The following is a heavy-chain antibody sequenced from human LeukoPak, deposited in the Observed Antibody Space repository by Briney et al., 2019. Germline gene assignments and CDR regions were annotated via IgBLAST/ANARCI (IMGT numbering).Heavy chain of an antibody. CDR3: ASLDWGVSDFDH. J-gene: IGHJ4*02. V-gene: IGHV1-3*01. CDR2: INAGNGNT. D-gene: IGHD7-27*01. Sequence: ASVKVSCKASGYTFISYTLHWVRQAPGQRLEWMGWINAGNGNTKYSQKFQGRVTFTRDTSASTAYMALCSLRSEDTAVYYCASLDWGVSDFDHWGQGTLVTVSS. CDR1: GYTFISYT.